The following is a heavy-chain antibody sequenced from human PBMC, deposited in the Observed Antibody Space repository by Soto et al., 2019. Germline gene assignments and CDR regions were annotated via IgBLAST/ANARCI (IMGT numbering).Heavy chain of an antibody. V-gene: IGHV3-30-3*01. CDR3: ARDSPYYDFWSGYSPPFLIYGMDV. Sequence: GGSLRLSCAASGFTFSSYAMHWVRQAPGKGLEWVAVISYDGSNKYYADSVKGRFTISRDNSKNTLYLQMNSLRAEDTAVYYCARDSPYYDFWSGYSPPFLIYGMDVWGQGTTVTVSS. CDR2: ISYDGSNK. CDR1: GFTFSSYA. D-gene: IGHD3-3*01. J-gene: IGHJ6*02.